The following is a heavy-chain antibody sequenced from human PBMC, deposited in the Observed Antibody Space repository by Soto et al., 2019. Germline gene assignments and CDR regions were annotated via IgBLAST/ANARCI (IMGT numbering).Heavy chain of an antibody. D-gene: IGHD3-16*01. CDR1: GFNFSSYD. Sequence: EVQLVESGGGVVQPGGSLRLSCAASGFNFSSYDMHWVRQATGKGLEWVSVIGTAGDTYYPGSVKGRFTISRENAKNSLYLQMNSLRAEDTAVYYCARAPTLGAAEAKNYYYHYAMDVWGQGTTVTVSS. CDR3: ARAPTLGAAEAKNYYYHYAMDV. CDR2: IGTAGDT. V-gene: IGHV3-13*01. J-gene: IGHJ6*02.